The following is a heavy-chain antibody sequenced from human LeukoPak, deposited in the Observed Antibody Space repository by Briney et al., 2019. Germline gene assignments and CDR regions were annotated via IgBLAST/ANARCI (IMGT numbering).Heavy chain of an antibody. CDR2: IIPIFGTA. J-gene: IGHJ6*03. V-gene: IGHV1-69*06. Sequence: SVKVSCKASGGTFSSYAISWVRQAPGQGLEWMGGIIPIFGTANYAQKLQGRVTITAGKSTSTAYMELSSLRSEDTAVYYCAREIRVAGYYYMDVWGKGTTVTVSS. CDR3: AREIRVAGYYYMDV. CDR1: GGTFSSYA. D-gene: IGHD3-10*01.